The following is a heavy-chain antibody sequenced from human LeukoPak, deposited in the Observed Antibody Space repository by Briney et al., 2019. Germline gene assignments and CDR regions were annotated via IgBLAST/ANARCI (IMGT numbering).Heavy chain of an antibody. V-gene: IGHV4-34*01. CDR3: ARAPVTTGYSMDV. J-gene: IGHJ6*02. D-gene: IGHD4-17*01. CDR2: INHRGGT. Sequence: SETLSLTCGVYGGSFSGYYWNWIRQPPGMGLEWIGEINHRGGTGYNPSLKSRVTMSVDTSKNVFSLKLTSVTAADTAVYYCARAPVTTGYSMDVWGQGTTVTVSS. CDR1: GGSFSGYY.